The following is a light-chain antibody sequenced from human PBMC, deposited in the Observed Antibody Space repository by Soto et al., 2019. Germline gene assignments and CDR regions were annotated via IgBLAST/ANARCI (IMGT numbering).Light chain of an antibody. CDR3: QSYDRAIITLV. Sequence: QSVLTQPPSVSGAAGQRITLSCSGSKCNIGAGYDVHWYRQFPGAAPKPLLSTESHRPSGVPDRFSASKSGTSASLAITGRQQEDEAEYYCQSYDRAIITLVFGTGTKLTVL. CDR2: TES. J-gene: IGLJ3*02. CDR1: KCNIGAGYD. V-gene: IGLV1-40*01.